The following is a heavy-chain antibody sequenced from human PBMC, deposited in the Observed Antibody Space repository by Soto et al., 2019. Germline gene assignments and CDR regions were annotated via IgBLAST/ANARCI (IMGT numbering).Heavy chain of an antibody. J-gene: IGHJ6*03. CDR3: ARAILSTDYREYYYYYYMDV. CDR1: GGSISSYY. Sequence: PSETLSLTCTVSGGSISSYYWSWIRQPPGKGLEWIGYIYYSGSTNYNPSLKSRVTISVDTSKNQFSLKLSSVTAADTAVYYCARAILSTDYREYYYYYYMDVWGKGTTVTVSS. D-gene: IGHD4-4*01. V-gene: IGHV4-59*01. CDR2: IYYSGST.